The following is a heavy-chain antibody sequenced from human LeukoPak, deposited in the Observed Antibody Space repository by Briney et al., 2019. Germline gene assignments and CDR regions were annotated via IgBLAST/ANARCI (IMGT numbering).Heavy chain of an antibody. CDR2: IYHTKTT. J-gene: IGHJ1*01. D-gene: IGHD2-21*02. V-gene: IGHV4-38-2*01. CDR1: GYSIGSGYY. Sequence: SETLSLTCAVSGYSIGSGYYWGWIRQPPGRGLAWIGSIYHTKTTSYNPSLTSRVTISVDTSKNQFSLRLSSVTAADTAVYYCARVSGDDSGHFHLWGQGTLVTVSS. CDR3: ARVSGDDSGHFHL.